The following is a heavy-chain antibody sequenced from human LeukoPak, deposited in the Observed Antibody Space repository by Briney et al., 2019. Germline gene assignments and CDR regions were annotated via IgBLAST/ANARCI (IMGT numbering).Heavy chain of an antibody. CDR3: AKDGIRYFDWLYY. CDR1: GVTFSSYA. V-gene: IGHV1-69*06. CDR2: IIPIFGTA. J-gene: IGHJ4*02. D-gene: IGHD3-9*01. Sequence: SVKASCKASGVTFSSYAISCVRQAPGQRLEWIGGIIPIFGTANYAQKFQGRFTITADKSTSTAYMELSSLRSEDTAVYFRAKDGIRYFDWLYYWGQGTLVTVSS.